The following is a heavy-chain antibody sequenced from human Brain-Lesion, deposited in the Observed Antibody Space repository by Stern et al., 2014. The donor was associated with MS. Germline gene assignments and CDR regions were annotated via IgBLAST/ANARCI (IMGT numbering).Heavy chain of an antibody. CDR3: ARGGRYYADY. CDR2: IYPNDAGT. D-gene: IGHD2-2*01. V-gene: IGHV1-2*02. CDR1: GNSFIHFY. J-gene: IGHJ4*02. Sequence: QDQLVQSGAEVKKPGASVRVSCEGSGNSFIHFYIRWVRQTPGQGLEWMALIYPNDAGTRFAQKFQGRVTIPTDTAVTTAYMEGTSLTSDDTAVYYCARGGRYYADYWGQGTLVTVSS.